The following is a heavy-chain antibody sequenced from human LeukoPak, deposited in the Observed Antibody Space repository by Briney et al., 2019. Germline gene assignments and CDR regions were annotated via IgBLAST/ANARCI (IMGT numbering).Heavy chain of an antibody. D-gene: IGHD6-19*01. V-gene: IGHV1-69*04. CDR1: GGTFSSYA. Sequence: GASVKVSCKASGGTFSSYAISWVRQAPGQGLEWMGRIIPILGIANYAQKFQGRVTITADKSTSTAYMELSSLRSEDTAVYYCAREAVVAVAGTMRSFDYWGRGTLVTVSS. CDR3: AREAVVAVAGTMRSFDY. J-gene: IGHJ4*02. CDR2: IIPILGIA.